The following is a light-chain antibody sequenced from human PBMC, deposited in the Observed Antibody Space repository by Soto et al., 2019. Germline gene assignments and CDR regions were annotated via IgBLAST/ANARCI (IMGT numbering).Light chain of an antibody. J-gene: IGKJ1*01. Sequence: EIVLTQSPGTLSLSPGERATPSCRASQSVSSNFAWYQQKPGQAPRLLIYDASTRATGIPARFSGSGSGTEFTLTISSLQSEDFAVYYCQQYKKWPRTFGHGTKVDIK. CDR2: DAS. CDR1: QSVSSN. V-gene: IGKV3-15*01. CDR3: QQYKKWPRT.